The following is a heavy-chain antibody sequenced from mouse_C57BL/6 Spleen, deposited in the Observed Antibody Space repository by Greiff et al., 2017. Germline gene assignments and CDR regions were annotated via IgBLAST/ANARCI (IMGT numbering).Heavy chain of an antibody. CDR1: GYTFTDYE. CDR3: TRWDYDYPWFAY. CDR2: IDPETGGT. J-gene: IGHJ3*01. Sequence: VQLQESGAELVRPGASVTLSCKASGYTFTDYEMHWVKQTPVHGLEWIGAIDPETGGTAYNQKFKGKAILTADKSSSTAYMALRSLTSEDSAVYYCTRWDYDYPWFAYWGQGTLVTVSA. V-gene: IGHV1-15*01. D-gene: IGHD2-4*01.